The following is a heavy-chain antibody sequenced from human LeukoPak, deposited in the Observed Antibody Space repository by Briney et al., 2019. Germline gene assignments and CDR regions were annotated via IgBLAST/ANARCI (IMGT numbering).Heavy chain of an antibody. CDR2: IKPDATEK. J-gene: IGHJ3*02. CDR3: ARGVWSSRNAFDI. Sequence: GRSLRPSWAAAGFTLSNYDMNSVRQAAGDGLELVANIKPDATEKHYVDSVRGRFTNSRDNAQNSLSLEMSSLRAEDTAVYYRARGVWSSRNAFDIWGQGTMVTVSS. D-gene: IGHD1-14*01. V-gene: IGHV3-7*01. CDR1: GFTLSNYD.